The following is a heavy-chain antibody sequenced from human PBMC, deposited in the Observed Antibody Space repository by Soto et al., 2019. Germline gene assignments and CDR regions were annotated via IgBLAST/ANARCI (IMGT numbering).Heavy chain of an antibody. Sequence: PSETLSLTCAVYGGSFSGYYWSWIRQPPGKGLEWIGESNHSGSTNYNPSLKSRVTISVDTLKNQFSLKLSSVTAADTVVYYCARGPSSSWGYGMDVWGQGTTVTISS. V-gene: IGHV4-34*01. CDR1: GGSFSGYY. CDR2: SNHSGST. CDR3: ARGPSSSWGYGMDV. D-gene: IGHD6-13*01. J-gene: IGHJ6*02.